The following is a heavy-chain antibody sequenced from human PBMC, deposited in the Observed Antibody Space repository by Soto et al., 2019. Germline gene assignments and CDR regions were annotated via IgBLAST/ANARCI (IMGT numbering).Heavy chain of an antibody. CDR3: ARHTDDYVWGSYRYRPNGMDV. CDR1: GGSFSGYY. Sequence: PSETLSLTCAVYGGSFSGYYWSWIRQPPGKGLEWIGEINHSGSTNYNPSLKIRVTISVDTSKNQFSLKLSSVTAADTAVYYCARHTDDYVWGSYRYRPNGMDVWGQGTTVTVSS. CDR2: INHSGST. D-gene: IGHD3-16*02. V-gene: IGHV4-34*01. J-gene: IGHJ6*02.